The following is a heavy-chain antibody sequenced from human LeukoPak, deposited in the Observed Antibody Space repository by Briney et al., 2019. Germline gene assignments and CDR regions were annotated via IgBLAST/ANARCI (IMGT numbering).Heavy chain of an antibody. V-gene: IGHV4-59*05. D-gene: IGHD2-2*01. CDR3: ARHGGVGYCSSTSCYRAGDWFDP. J-gene: IGHJ5*02. CDR2: IYYSGST. Sequence: GSLRLSCAASGFTFSSYSMNWIRQPPGKGLEWIGSIYYSGSTYYNPSLKSRVTISVDTSKDQFSLKLSSVTAADTAVYYCARHGGVGYCSSTSCYRAGDWFDPWGQGTLVTVSS. CDR1: GFTFSSYS.